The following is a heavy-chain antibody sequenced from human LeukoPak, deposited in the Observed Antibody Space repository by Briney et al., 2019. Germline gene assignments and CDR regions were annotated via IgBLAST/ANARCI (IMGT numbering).Heavy chain of an antibody. Sequence: PGRSLRLPCAASGFTFSSYAMNWVRQAPGKGLEWVSGISGSGDNTYYADSVKGRFTISRDNSKNTLYLQMNSLRAEDTAVYYCARRLGYWGQGTLVTVSS. CDR3: ARRLGY. CDR2: ISGSGDNT. D-gene: IGHD3-16*01. CDR1: GFTFSSYA. J-gene: IGHJ4*02. V-gene: IGHV3-23*01.